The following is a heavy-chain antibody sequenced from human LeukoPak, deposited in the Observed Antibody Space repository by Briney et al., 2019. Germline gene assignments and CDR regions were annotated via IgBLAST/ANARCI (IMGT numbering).Heavy chain of an antibody. V-gene: IGHV1-8*01. CDR2: MNPNSGNT. CDR3: ARAGSSWYYYYMDV. CDR1: GYTFTSYD. Sequence: GASVKVSCKASGYTFTSYDINWVRQATGQGLEWMGWMNPNSGNTGYAQKFQGRVTMTRNTSISTAYMELSSLRSEDTAVYYCARAGSSWYYYYMDVWGKGTTVTISS. J-gene: IGHJ6*03. D-gene: IGHD6-13*01.